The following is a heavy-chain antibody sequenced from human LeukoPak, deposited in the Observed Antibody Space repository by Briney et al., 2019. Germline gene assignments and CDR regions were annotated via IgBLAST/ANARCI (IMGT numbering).Heavy chain of an antibody. CDR3: ARSSRLASGWLYYFDY. D-gene: IGHD6-19*01. CDR1: GGSISTSY. Sequence: SETPSLTCTVSGGSISTSYWSWIRKPPGKGLEWIGYIFYSGSTDYSPSLKSRVTISVDTSKNQFSLKLTSVTAADTAVYYCARSSRLASGWLYYFDYWGQGTLVTVSS. J-gene: IGHJ4*02. CDR2: IFYSGST. V-gene: IGHV4-59*08.